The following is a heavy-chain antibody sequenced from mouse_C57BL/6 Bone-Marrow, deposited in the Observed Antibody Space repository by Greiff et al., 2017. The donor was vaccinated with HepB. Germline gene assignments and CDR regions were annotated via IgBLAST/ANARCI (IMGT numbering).Heavy chain of an antibody. J-gene: IGHJ4*01. V-gene: IGHV1-5*01. CDR3: TRESLCFYYAMDY. CDR1: GYTFTSYW. D-gene: IGHD6-5*01. CDR2: IYPGNSDT. Sequence: EVQLVESGTVLARPGASVKMSCKTSGYTFTSYWMHWVKQRPGQGLEWIGAIYPGNSDTSYNQKFKGKAKLTAVTSASTAYMELSSLTDEDSAVYYCTRESLCFYYAMDYWGQGTSVTVSS.